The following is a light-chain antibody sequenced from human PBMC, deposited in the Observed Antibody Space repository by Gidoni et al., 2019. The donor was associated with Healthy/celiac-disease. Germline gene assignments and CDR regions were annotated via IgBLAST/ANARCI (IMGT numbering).Light chain of an antibody. CDR1: SSDVGGYNY. CDR3: CSYAGSYTRV. Sequence: QSALTQPRSVSGSPGQSVTISCTGTSSDVGGYNYVSWYQQHPGKAPKLMIYDVSKRPPGVPDRFSGSKSGNTASLTISGLQAEDEADYYCCSYAGSYTRVFDGGTKLTVL. V-gene: IGLV2-11*01. J-gene: IGLJ2*01. CDR2: DVS.